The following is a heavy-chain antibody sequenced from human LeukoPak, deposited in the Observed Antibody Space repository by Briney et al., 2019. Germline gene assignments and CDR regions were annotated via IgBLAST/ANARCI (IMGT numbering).Heavy chain of an antibody. CDR3: ARDRDDVWGNSYDYMDV. CDR1: GFTFSDYW. J-gene: IGHJ6*03. CDR2: INSDGSNR. V-gene: IGHV3-74*01. D-gene: IGHD3-16*01. Sequence: PGGSLRLSCAASGFTFSDYWMHWVRQAPGKGLVWVSRINSDGSNRSYADSVKGRFTISRDNAKNTLYLQMNSLRAEDTAVYYCARDRDDVWGNSYDYMDVWGKGTTVTVSS.